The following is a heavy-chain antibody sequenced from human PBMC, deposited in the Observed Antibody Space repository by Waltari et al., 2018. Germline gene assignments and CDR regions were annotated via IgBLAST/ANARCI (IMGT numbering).Heavy chain of an antibody. V-gene: IGHV3-43*01. D-gene: IGHD3-10*01. CDR3: AKDEYYYGSGPIDY. Sequence: EVQLVESGGVVVQPGGSLRLSCAASGFTFDDYTMHWVRQAPGKGLEWVSLISWDGGSTYYADSVKGRFTISRDNSKNSLYLQMNSLRTEDTALYYCAKDEYYYGSGPIDYWGQGTLVTVSS. CDR2: ISWDGGST. J-gene: IGHJ4*02. CDR1: GFTFDDYT.